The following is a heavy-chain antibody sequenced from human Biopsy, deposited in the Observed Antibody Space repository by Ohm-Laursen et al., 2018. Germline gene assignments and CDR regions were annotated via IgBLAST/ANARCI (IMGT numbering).Heavy chain of an antibody. J-gene: IGHJ5*02. V-gene: IGHV1-69*13. CDR2: IIGIFRTA. CDR3: ARGGGYNWNNGWFDP. CDR1: GGTFSSST. Sequence: ASVKVSCKASGGTFSSSTITWVRQAPGQGLEWMGGIIGIFRTAHYAQKFQGRVTITADEFMSTAYMELSSLRSEDTAVYYCARGGGYNWNNGWFDPWGQGTLVTVSS. D-gene: IGHD1/OR15-1a*01.